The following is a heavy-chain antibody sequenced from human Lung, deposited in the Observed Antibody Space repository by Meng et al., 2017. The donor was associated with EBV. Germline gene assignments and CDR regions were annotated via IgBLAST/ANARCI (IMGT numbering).Heavy chain of an antibody. CDR3: ARGVYSVSTFDP. CDR1: GGSITRNNW. J-gene: IGHJ5*02. D-gene: IGHD2-8*01. CDR2: IYHSGST. Sequence: QVQLHESVPGLVKPSGTLSLSCAVSGGSITRNNWWSWVRQPPGKGLGWIGEIYHSGSTNFNPSLKSRVTPSIDKSKNQFSLKLSSVTAADTAVYYCARGVYSVSTFDPWGQGTLVTVSS. V-gene: IGHV4-4*02.